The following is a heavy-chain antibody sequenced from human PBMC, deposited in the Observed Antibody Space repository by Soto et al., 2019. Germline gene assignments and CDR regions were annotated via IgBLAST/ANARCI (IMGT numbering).Heavy chain of an antibody. J-gene: IGHJ4*02. CDR1: GFTFSSYA. CDR2: ISGSGGST. CDR3: AKDQSIVGATPFDY. D-gene: IGHD1-26*01. V-gene: IGHV3-23*01. Sequence: HPGGSLRLSCAASGFTFSSYAMSWVRQAPGKGLEWVSAISGSGGSTYYADSVKGRFTISRDNSKNTLYLQMNSLRAEDTAVYYCAKDQSIVGATPFDYWGQGTLVTVSS.